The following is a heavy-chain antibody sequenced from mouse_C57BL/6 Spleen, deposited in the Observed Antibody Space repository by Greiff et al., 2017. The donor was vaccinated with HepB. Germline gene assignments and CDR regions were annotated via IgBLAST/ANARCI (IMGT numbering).Heavy chain of an antibody. V-gene: IGHV1-82*01. Sequence: VKLMESGPELVKPGASVKISCKASGYAFSSSWMNWVKQRPGKGLEWIGRIYPGDGDTNYNGKFKGKATLTADKSSSTAYMQLSSLTSEDSAVYFCARSGGNYPIDYWGQGTTLTVSS. D-gene: IGHD2-1*01. CDR2: IYPGDGDT. J-gene: IGHJ2*01. CDR1: GYAFSSSW. CDR3: ARSGGNYPIDY.